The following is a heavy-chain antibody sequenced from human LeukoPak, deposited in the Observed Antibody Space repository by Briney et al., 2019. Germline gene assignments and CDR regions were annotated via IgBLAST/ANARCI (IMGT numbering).Heavy chain of an antibody. Sequence: SQTLSLTCTVSGGSISSGGYYWSWIRQHPGKGLEWIGYIYYSGSTYYNPSLKSRVTILVDTSKNQFSLKLSSVTAADTAVYYCASRDGDYDWYFDLWGRGTLVTVS. CDR3: ASRDGDYDWYFDL. CDR2: IYYSGST. CDR1: GGSISSGGYY. J-gene: IGHJ2*01. V-gene: IGHV4-31*03. D-gene: IGHD4-17*01.